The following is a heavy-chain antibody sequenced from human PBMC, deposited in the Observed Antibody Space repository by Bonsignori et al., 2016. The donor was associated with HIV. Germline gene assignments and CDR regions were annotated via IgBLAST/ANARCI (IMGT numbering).Heavy chain of an antibody. J-gene: IGHJ1*01. V-gene: IGHV4-34*01. CDR2: INHSGST. CDR3: ASLFYYDSSDYYYLHRYFQH. D-gene: IGHD3-22*01. Sequence: VRRCPGKGLEWIGEINHSGSTNYNPSLKSRVTISVDTSKNQFSLKLSSVTAADTAVYYCASLFYYDSSDYYYLHRYFQHWGQGTLVTVSS.